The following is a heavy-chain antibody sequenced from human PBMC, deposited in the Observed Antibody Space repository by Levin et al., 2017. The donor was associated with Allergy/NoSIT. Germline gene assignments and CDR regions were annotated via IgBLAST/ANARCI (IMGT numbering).Heavy chain of an antibody. V-gene: IGHV1-69*04. CDR1: GSTFSSYT. D-gene: IGHD6-19*01. J-gene: IGHJ4*02. CDR2: IIPRLDIT. CDR3: ARDGGWGDFDY. Sequence: GASVKVSCKASGSTFSSYTISWVRQAPGQGLEWMGRIIPRLDITNYAQEFQGRVTITADRSTSTLYMELSSLKSEDTAVYYCARDGGWGDFDYWGQGTLVTVSS.